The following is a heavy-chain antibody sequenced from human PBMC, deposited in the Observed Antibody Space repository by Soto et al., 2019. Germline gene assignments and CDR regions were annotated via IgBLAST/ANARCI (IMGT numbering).Heavy chain of an antibody. Sequence: GGSLRLSCAASGFTFNSCGMHWVRQGPGNGLEWVAFISYDSTKTYYADSVKGRFTISRDNSNSALYVQMNSLTGEDTAVYYCARTRSAWSDFHYSSLDVWGQGTTVTVPS. J-gene: IGHJ6*02. CDR3: ARTRSAWSDFHYSSLDV. CDR1: GFTFNSCG. CDR2: ISYDSTKT. D-gene: IGHD2-15*01. V-gene: IGHV3-30*03.